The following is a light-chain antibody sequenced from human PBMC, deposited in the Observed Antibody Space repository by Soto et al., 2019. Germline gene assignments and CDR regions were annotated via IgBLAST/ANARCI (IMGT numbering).Light chain of an antibody. Sequence: QSVLTQPASVSGSPGQSITISCTGTSSDVGGYNYVSWYQQHPGKAPKLMIYDVSNRPSGVSNRFSGSKSGNTASLTISGLQAEDEADYYCSSYTSSSGDYVFGTGTQLTVL. CDR1: SSDVGGYNY. CDR2: DVS. J-gene: IGLJ1*01. CDR3: SSYTSSSGDYV. V-gene: IGLV2-14*01.